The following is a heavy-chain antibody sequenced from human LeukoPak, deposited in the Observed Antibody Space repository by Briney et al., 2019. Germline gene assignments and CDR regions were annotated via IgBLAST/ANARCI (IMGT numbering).Heavy chain of an antibody. J-gene: IGHJ4*02. V-gene: IGHV3-23*01. Sequence: GGSLRLSCTASGFTFIDYSMSWLRQAPGAGLEGVSAISPAGDSTTDAGSVKGRFTISRDNSKSTLYLQMNGLTAEDTALYYCARRLVTAGITDFFDSWGQGTLVSVSS. D-gene: IGHD2-2*01. CDR2: ISPAGDST. CDR3: ARRLVTAGITDFFDS. CDR1: GFTFIDYS.